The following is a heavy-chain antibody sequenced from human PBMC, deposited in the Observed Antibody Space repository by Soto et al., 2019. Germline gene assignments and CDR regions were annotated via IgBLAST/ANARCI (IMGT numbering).Heavy chain of an antibody. CDR2: IYYSGST. CDR1: GGSISSGGYY. V-gene: IGHV4-31*03. J-gene: IGHJ6*02. D-gene: IGHD3-22*01. CDR3: ARALGAWLFPNYYYYYGMDV. Sequence: PSETLSLTCTVSGGSISSGGYYWSWIRQHPGKGLEWIGYIYYSGSTYYNPSLKSRVTISVDTSKNQFSLKLSSVTAADTAVYYCARALGAWLFPNYYYYYGMDVWGQGTTATV.